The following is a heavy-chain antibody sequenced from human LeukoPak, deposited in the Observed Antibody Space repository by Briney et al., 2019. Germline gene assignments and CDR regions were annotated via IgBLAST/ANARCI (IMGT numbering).Heavy chain of an antibody. V-gene: IGHV1-2*02. J-gene: IGHJ4*02. CDR3: ARGGISEQPYYFDY. CDR1: GYTFTGYY. D-gene: IGHD1-26*01. CDR2: INPNSGGT. Sequence: EASVKVSCKASGYTFTGYYMHWVRQAPGQGLEWMGWINPNSGGTNYAQKFRGRVTMTRDTSISTAYMELSRLRSDDTAVYYCARGGISEQPYYFDYWGQGTLVTVSS.